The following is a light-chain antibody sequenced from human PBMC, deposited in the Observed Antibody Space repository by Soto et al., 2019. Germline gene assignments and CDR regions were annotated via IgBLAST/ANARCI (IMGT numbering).Light chain of an antibody. CDR3: SSYSTSTTLV. V-gene: IGLV2-14*03. Sequence: QSALTQPASVSGSPGPSITISCSGTNTDVGGYDYVSWYQQHPGKAPKLILYDVINRPSGVSDRFSGSKSGNTASLTISGLQAEAEAEYFCSSYSTSTTLVFGAGTKLTVL. J-gene: IGLJ1*01. CDR1: NTDVGGYDY. CDR2: DVI.